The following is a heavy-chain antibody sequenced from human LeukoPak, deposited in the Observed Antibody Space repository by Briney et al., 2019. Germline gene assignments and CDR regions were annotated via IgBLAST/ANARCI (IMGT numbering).Heavy chain of an antibody. V-gene: IGHV4-59*12. D-gene: IGHD3/OR15-3a*01. Sequence: SETLSLTCTVSGGSISSYYWSWIRQPPGKGLEWIGCIYYSGSTNYNPSLKSRVTISVDKSKNQFSLKLSSVTAADTAVYYCAREGLDYRPDYWGQGTLVTVSS. J-gene: IGHJ4*02. CDR1: GGSISSYY. CDR2: IYYSGST. CDR3: AREGLDYRPDY.